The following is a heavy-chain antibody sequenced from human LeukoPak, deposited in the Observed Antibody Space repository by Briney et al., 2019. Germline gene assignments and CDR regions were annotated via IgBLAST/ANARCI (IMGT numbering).Heavy chain of an antibody. V-gene: IGHV4-59*01. Sequence: SETLSLTCTVSGGSISSYYWSWIRQPPGKGLEWIGYIYYSGSTNYNPSLKGRVTISVDTSKNQFSLKLSSVTAADTAVYYCARDRRTYYYDNGWFDPWGQGTLVTVSS. CDR1: GGSISSYY. CDR3: ARDRRTYYYDNGWFDP. D-gene: IGHD3-22*01. J-gene: IGHJ5*02. CDR2: IYYSGST.